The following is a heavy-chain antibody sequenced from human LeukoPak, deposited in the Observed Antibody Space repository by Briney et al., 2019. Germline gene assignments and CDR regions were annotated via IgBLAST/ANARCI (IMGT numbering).Heavy chain of an antibody. CDR3: ARARDTTSGSNWFDP. CDR2: IYHSGTT. CDR1: GDSLSYSTYY. J-gene: IGHJ5*02. D-gene: IGHD1-26*01. V-gene: IGHV4-39*07. Sequence: PSETLSLTCSVSGDSLSYSTYYWAWIRQPPGKGLEWIGYIYHSGTTYYNPSLKSRVTISIDRSKNQFSLKLSSVTAADTAVYYCARARDTTSGSNWFDPWGQGTLVTVSS.